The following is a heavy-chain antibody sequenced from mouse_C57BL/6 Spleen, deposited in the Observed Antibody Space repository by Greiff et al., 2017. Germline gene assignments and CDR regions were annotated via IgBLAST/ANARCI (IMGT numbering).Heavy chain of an antibody. CDR2: IRLKSDNYAT. CDR3: PIYYDYDWFAY. Sequence: DVQLQESGGGLVQPGGSMKLSCVASGFTFSNYWMNWVRQSPEKGLEWVAQIRLKSDNYATHYAESVKGRFTISRDDSKSSVYLQMNNLRAEDTGIYYCPIYYDYDWFAYWGQGTLVTVSA. V-gene: IGHV6-3*01. CDR1: GFTFSNYW. D-gene: IGHD2-4*01. J-gene: IGHJ3*01.